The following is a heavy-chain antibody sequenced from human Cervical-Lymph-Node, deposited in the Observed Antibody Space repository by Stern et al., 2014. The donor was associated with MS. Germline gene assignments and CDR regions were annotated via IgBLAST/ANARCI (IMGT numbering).Heavy chain of an antibody. CDR1: GFTFSNYG. CDR3: ARGNWNYEGMGY. V-gene: IGHV3-33*01. CDR2: IWYDGNKK. Sequence: QVQLEESGGGVVQPGRSLRLSCAASGFTFSNYGMHWVRQAPGKGLERLAVIWYDGNKKYYADAVKGRFTISRDNSKNTLFLQMSSLTAEDTALYYCARGNWNYEGMGYWGQGTLVTVSS. D-gene: IGHD1-7*01. J-gene: IGHJ4*02.